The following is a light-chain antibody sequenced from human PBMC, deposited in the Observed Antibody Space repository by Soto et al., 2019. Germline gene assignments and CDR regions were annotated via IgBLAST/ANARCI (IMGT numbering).Light chain of an antibody. CDR3: QQYDRTPPT. J-gene: IGKJ4*01. V-gene: IGKV3-20*01. CDR2: GAS. Sequence: EIVLTPFPATLSVSPWEGAALSRRASQSVSQSVTTNLAWYQQKPGQAPRLLIYGASSRATGIPDRFSGRGSGTDFTLTISRLEPEDFAVYYCQQYDRTPPTFGGGTKVDIK. CDR1: QSVSQSVTTN.